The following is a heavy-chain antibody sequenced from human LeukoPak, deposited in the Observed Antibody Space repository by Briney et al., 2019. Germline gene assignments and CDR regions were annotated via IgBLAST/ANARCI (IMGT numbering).Heavy chain of an antibody. Sequence: PLETLSLTCAVSGGSISSYYWSWIRQPPGKGLEWIGYIYYTGSTDYNPSLKSRVIILVDTSKNQFSLKLSSVTAADTAVYYCATFGSSMATFDYWGQGTLVTVSS. CDR1: GGSISSYY. V-gene: IGHV4-59*01. CDR3: ATFGSSMATFDY. J-gene: IGHJ4*02. CDR2: IYYTGST. D-gene: IGHD5-24*01.